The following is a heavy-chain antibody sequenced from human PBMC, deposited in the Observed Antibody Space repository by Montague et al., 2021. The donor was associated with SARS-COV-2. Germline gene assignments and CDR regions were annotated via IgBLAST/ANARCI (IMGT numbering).Heavy chain of an antibody. CDR3: AKNGGAHGLDV. CDR2: IKPDESEK. Sequence: LSLSWSASGFTFSNIWMSWVRQAPGKGLEWVANIKPDESEKNYVDSVKGRFSISRDNAKNSLYLQMDNLRAEDTAIYYCAKNGGAHGLDVWGQGTSVSVSS. D-gene: IGHD4-23*01. V-gene: IGHV3-7*01. CDR1: GFTFSNIW. J-gene: IGHJ6*02.